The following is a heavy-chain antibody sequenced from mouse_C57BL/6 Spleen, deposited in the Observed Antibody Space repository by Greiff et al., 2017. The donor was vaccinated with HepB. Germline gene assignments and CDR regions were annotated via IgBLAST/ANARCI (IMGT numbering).Heavy chain of an antibody. CDR1: GYTFTSYW. CDR3: ARMPGMTTVGYFDY. CDR2: IDPSDSYT. Sequence: QVQLQQPGAELVRPGTSVKLSCKASGYTFTSYWMHWVKQRPGQGLEWIGVIDPSDSYTNYNQKFKGKATLTVDTSSSTAYMQLSSLTSEDSAVYYCARMPGMTTVGYFDYWGQGTTLTVSS. J-gene: IGHJ2*01. D-gene: IGHD1-1*01. V-gene: IGHV1-59*01.